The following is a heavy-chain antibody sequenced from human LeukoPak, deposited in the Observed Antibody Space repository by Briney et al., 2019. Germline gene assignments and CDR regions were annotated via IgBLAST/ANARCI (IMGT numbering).Heavy chain of an antibody. Sequence: GASVKVSCKASGYTFTSYDINWVRQAPGQGLEWMGWINPNSGGTNYAQKFQGRVTMTRDTSISTAYMELSRLRSDDTAVYYCATEVGYYDSSGYLGHYYYYYGMDVWGQGTTVTVSS. D-gene: IGHD3-22*01. CDR3: ATEVGYYDSSGYLGHYYYYYGMDV. V-gene: IGHV1-2*02. CDR1: GYTFTSYD. J-gene: IGHJ6*02. CDR2: INPNSGGT.